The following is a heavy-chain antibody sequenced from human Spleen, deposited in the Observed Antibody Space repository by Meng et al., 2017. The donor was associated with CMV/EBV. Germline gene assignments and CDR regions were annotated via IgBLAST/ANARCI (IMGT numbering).Heavy chain of an antibody. J-gene: IGHJ4*02. V-gene: IGHV4-39*01. CDR3: ARRGAHNYGVFDY. Sequence: SETLSLTCTVSGASISSNGYYWGWIRQPPGKGLEWIGSISYSGGTYYNPSLKSRVTMSVDTSKSQFSLKLSSVTAADTAVYYCARRGAHNYGVFDYWGQGTLVTVSS. CDR1: GASISSNGYY. CDR2: ISYSGGT. D-gene: IGHD5-18*01.